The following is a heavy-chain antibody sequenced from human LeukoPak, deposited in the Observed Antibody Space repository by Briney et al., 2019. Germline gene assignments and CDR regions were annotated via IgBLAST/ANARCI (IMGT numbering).Heavy chain of an antibody. J-gene: IGHJ2*01. V-gene: IGHV4-4*07. CDR3: ARDQMVGATPWYFDL. CDR2: IYTSGST. CDR1: GGSISSYY. Sequence: SETLSLTCTVSGGSISSYYWSWIWQPAGKGLEWIGRIYTSGSTNYNPSLKSRVTMSVDTSKNQFSLKLSSVTAADTAVYYCARDQMVGATPWYFDLWGRGTLVTVSS. D-gene: IGHD1-26*01.